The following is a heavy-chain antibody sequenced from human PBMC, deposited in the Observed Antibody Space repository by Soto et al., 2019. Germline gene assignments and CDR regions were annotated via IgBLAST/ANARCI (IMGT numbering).Heavy chain of an antibody. CDR1: GASISGFY. V-gene: IGHV4-4*07. J-gene: IGHJ5*02. CDR3: VRDGTKTLRDWFDP. Sequence: SETLSLTCTVSGASISGFYWSWIRKSAGKGLEWIGRIYATGTTDYNPSLKSRVMMSVDTSKRQFSLKLRSVTAADTAVYYCVRDGTKTLRDWFDPWGQGISVTVSS. CDR2: IYATGTT. D-gene: IGHD1-1*01.